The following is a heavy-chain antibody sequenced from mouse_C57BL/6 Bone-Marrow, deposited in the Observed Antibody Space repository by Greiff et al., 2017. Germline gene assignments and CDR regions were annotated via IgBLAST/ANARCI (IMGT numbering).Heavy chain of an antibody. Sequence: VQLQQPGAELVRPGTSVKLSCQASGYTFTSYWMHWVKQRPGQGLEWIGVIDPSDSYTNYNQKFKGKATLTVDTSSSTAYMQLSSLTSEDSAVYYCARPTLVTFDVWGTGTTFTVSS. CDR2: IDPSDSYT. CDR3: ARPTLVTFDV. D-gene: IGHD2-5*01. V-gene: IGHV1-59*01. J-gene: IGHJ1*03. CDR1: GYTFTSYW.